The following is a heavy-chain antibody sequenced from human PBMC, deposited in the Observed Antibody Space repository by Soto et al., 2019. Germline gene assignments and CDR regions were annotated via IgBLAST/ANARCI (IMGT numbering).Heavy chain of an antibody. CDR1: GGSISSYY. V-gene: IGHV4-4*07. Sequence: SETLSLTCTVSGGSISSYYWSWIRQPAGKGLEWIGRIYTSGSTNYNPSLKSRVTMSVDTSKKQFSLKLSSVTAADTAVYYCARDQRSYYDSSVNWFDTWGQGTLVTVSS. D-gene: IGHD3-22*01. CDR2: IYTSGST. CDR3: ARDQRSYYDSSVNWFDT. J-gene: IGHJ5*02.